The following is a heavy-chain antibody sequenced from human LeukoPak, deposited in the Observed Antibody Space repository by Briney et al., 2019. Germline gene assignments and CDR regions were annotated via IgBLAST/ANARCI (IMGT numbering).Heavy chain of an antibody. J-gene: IGHJ4*02. D-gene: IGHD1-26*01. Sequence: PGGSLRLSCAASGFTFDDYGMSWVRQAPGKGLEWVSGINWNGGSTGYADSVKGRFTISRDNAKNSLYLQMNSLRAEDTALYHCARVRGPLGGELLGGYYFDYWGQGTLVTVSS. CDR3: ARVRGPLGGELLGGYYFDY. CDR1: GFTFDDYG. V-gene: IGHV3-20*01. CDR2: INWNGGST.